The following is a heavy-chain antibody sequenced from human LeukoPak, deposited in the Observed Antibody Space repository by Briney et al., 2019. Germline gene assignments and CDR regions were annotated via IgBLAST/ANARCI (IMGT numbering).Heavy chain of an antibody. CDR2: MNQDGSDK. V-gene: IGHV3-7*01. CDR3: ASEQWLRY. CDR1: GFTFSSYG. D-gene: IGHD6-19*01. Sequence: PGGSLRLSCAASGFTFSSYGMSWGRQAPGKRLEWVAGMNQDGSDKNYVDSVKGRFTISRDNAKNSLYLQMTSLRAEDTAVYYCASEQWLRYWGQGTLVTASS. J-gene: IGHJ4*02.